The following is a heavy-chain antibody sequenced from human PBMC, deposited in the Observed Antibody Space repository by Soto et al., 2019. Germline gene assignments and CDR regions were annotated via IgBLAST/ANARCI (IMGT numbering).Heavy chain of an antibody. Sequence: SCKASGYTFTGYYMHWVRQAPGRGLEWVASIKKDGSEKYYMDSLKGRFTISRDNALNSLYPQMNSLRAEDTAVYFCVTGYHSDYWGQGTLVTVS. D-gene: IGHD5-18*01. CDR3: VTGYHSDY. J-gene: IGHJ4*02. CDR2: IKKDGSEK. V-gene: IGHV3-7*03. CDR1: GYTFTGYY.